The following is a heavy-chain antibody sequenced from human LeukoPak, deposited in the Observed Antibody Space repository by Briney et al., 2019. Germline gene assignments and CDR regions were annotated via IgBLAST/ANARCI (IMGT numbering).Heavy chain of an antibody. D-gene: IGHD3-22*01. J-gene: IGHJ4*02. V-gene: IGHV3-33*01. CDR3: ARDGSGYSYYFDY. CDR2: IWYDGSNK. Sequence: PGGSLRLSCAASGFTFSSYGMHWVRQAPGKGLEWVAVIWYDGSNKYYADSVKGRFTISRDNSKNTLYLQMNSLRAEDTAVYYCARDGSGYSYYFDYWGQGTLVTVSS. CDR1: GFTFSSYG.